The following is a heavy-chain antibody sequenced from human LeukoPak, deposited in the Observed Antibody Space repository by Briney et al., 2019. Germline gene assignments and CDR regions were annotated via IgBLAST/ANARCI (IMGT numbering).Heavy chain of an antibody. CDR2: IYYSGST. J-gene: IGHJ4*02. D-gene: IGHD2-21*02. CDR3: ARALVTAILYED. V-gene: IGHV4-61*01. CDR1: GGSVSSGSYY. Sequence: SETLSLTCTVSGGSVSSGSYYWSWIRQPPGKGLEWIGYIYYSGSTNYNPSLKSRVTISVDTSKNQFSLKLSSVTAADTAVYYCARALVTAILYEDWGQGTLVTVSS.